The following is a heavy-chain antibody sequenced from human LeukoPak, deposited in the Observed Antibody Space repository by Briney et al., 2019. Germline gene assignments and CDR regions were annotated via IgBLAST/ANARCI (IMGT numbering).Heavy chain of an antibody. CDR3: ARQKMDIAAHLAYYYYYGMDV. D-gene: IGHD6-6*01. J-gene: IGHJ6*02. Sequence: PGGSLRLSCAASGFTFSSYAMHWVRQAPGKGLEWVAVISYDGSNKYYADSVKGRFTISRDNSKNTLYLQMNSLRAEDTAVYYCARQKMDIAAHLAYYYYYGMDVWGQGTTVTVSS. CDR2: ISYDGSNK. CDR1: GFTFSSYA. V-gene: IGHV3-30-3*01.